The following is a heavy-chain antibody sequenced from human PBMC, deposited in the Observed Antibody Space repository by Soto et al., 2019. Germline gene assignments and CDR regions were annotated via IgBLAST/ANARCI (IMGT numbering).Heavy chain of an antibody. CDR1: GLTFSSYG. V-gene: IGHV3-30*18. D-gene: IGHD6-19*01. J-gene: IGHJ6*02. CDR3: VKDGSSGWPYFDDMDV. Sequence: GGSLRLSCAASGLTFSSYGMHWVRQAPGKGLEWVAVILYDGSKKYYADSVKGRFTISRDNSKNTLYLQMSSLRAEDTALYFCVKDGSSGWPYFDDMDVWGQGTTVTVS. CDR2: ILYDGSKK.